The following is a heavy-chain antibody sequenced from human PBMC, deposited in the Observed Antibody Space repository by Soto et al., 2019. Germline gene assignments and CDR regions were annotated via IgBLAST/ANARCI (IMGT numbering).Heavy chain of an antibody. CDR2: IWYDGSNK. Sequence: QVQLVESGGGVVQPGRSLRLSCAESGFTFSSYGMHWVRQAPGKGLEWVAVIWYDGSNKYYADSVKGRFTISRDNSKNTLYLQMNSLRAEDTAVYYCAAGAYYFDYWGQGTLVTVSS. CDR1: GFTFSSYG. CDR3: AAGAYYFDY. V-gene: IGHV3-33*01. D-gene: IGHD3-10*01. J-gene: IGHJ4*02.